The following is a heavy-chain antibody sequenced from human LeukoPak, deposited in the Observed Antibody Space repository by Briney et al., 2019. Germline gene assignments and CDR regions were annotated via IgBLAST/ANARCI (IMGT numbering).Heavy chain of an antibody. D-gene: IGHD1-26*01. CDR1: GFTFSSYS. CDR3: ARVRELWPDYYYYYMDV. J-gene: IGHJ6*03. CDR2: ISSSSSYI. Sequence: GGSLRLSCAASGFTFSSYSMNWVRQAPGKGLEWVSSISSSSSYIYYADSVKGRFTISRDNAKNSLYLQMNSLRAEDTAVYYCARVRELWPDYYYYYMDVWGKGTTVTISS. V-gene: IGHV3-21*01.